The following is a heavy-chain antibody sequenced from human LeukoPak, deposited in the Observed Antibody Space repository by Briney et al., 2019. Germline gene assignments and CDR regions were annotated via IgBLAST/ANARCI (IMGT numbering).Heavy chain of an antibody. CDR2: ISYDGSNK. CDR1: GFTFSSYP. Sequence: GGSLRLSCAASGFTFSSYPMHWVGQAPGKGLEWVAVISYDGSNKYYADSVKGRFTISRDNSKNTLSLQMNSLRGEDTAVYYCARDRRSCSSTSCLHNYYYYYGMDVWGQGTTVTVSS. D-gene: IGHD2-2*01. V-gene: IGHV3-30*04. J-gene: IGHJ6*02. CDR3: ARDRRSCSSTSCLHNYYYYYGMDV.